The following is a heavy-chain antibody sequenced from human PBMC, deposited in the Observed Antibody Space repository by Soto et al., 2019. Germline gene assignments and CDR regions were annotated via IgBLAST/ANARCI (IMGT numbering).Heavy chain of an antibody. CDR2: IVVGSGNT. D-gene: IGHD3-22*01. CDR3: AAEAHYDSSGYGPAS. V-gene: IGHV1-58*01. Sequence: ASVKVSCTASGFTFTSSAVQWVRQARGQRLEWIGWIVVGSGNTNYAQKFQERVTITRDMSTSTAYMELSSLRSEDTAVYYCAAEAHYDSSGYGPASWGQGTLVTVSS. CDR1: GFTFTSSA. J-gene: IGHJ4*02.